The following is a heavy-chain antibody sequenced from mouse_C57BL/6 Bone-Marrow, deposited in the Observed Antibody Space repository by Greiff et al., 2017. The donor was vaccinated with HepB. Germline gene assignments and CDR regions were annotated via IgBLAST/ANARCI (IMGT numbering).Heavy chain of an antibody. CDR3: ARDGYSGAY. CDR2: ISGGGGNT. CDR1: GFTFSSYT. V-gene: IGHV5-9*01. J-gene: IGHJ3*01. D-gene: IGHD2-3*01. Sequence: EVKLMESGGGLVKPGGSLKLSCAASGFTFSSYTMSWVRQTPEKRLEWVATISGGGGNTYYPDSVKGRFTISRDNAKNTLYLQMSSLRSEDTALYYCARDGYSGAYWGQGTLVTVSA.